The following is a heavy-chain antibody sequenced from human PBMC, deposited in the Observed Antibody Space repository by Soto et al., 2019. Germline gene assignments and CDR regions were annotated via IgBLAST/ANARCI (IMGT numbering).Heavy chain of an antibody. CDR3: AKDFVRAFDV. CDR2: SSLSGGST. CDR1: GFTFSSYA. V-gene: IGHV3-23*01. J-gene: IGHJ3*01. Sequence: EVLLLESGGGLVQPGGSLRLSCAASGFTFSSYAITWVRQAPGKGLEWVSTSSLSGGSTYYADSVEGRFTISRDNSKNTLFLQMNSLSAEDTAVYYCAKDFVRAFDVWGQWTMVTVSS.